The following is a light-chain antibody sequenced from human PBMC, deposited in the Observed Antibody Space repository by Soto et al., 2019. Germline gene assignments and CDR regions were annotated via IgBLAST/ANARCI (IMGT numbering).Light chain of an antibody. CDR3: QQTYGTPPT. CDR2: GAS. V-gene: IGKV1-39*01. CDR1: QTISSH. J-gene: IGKJ1*01. Sequence: DIQMTQSPSSLSASVGDRVTITCRASQTISSHLNWYQQKPGKAPNLLIYGASTLQGGVPSRFSGSGSATDFTLTISSLQHEDFATYYCQQTYGTPPTFGQGTKVDIK.